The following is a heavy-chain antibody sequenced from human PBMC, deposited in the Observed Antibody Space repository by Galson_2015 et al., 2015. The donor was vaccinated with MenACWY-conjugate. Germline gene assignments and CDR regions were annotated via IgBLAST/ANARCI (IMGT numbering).Heavy chain of an antibody. J-gene: IGHJ4*02. CDR3: SNNWNLDN. V-gene: IGHV3-23*01. CDR1: GFPFSKYA. CDR2: ISASGDST. D-gene: IGHD1-20*01. Sequence: SLRLSCAASGFPFSKYAMSWVRQAPGKGLEWASAISASGDSTYYADPVKGRFTISRDNSKNAQYLQMNSLRAEDTAVYYCSNNWNLDNWGQGTLVTVSS.